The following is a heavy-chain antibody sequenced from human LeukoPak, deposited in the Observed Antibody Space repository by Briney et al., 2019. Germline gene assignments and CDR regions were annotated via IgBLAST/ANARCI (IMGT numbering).Heavy chain of an antibody. CDR2: IYASGTY. D-gene: IGHD6-19*01. CDR1: GGSINSGSYY. CDR3: ARAAYSSGWYDWFDP. J-gene: IGHJ5*02. V-gene: IGHV4-61*02. Sequence: SETLSLXCTVSGGSINSGSYYWSWNRQPAGKELEWIGRIYASGTYNYNPSLNSSVTISVDTHKNLFTLMLGPVTAADTAVYYCARAAYSSGWYDWFDPWGQGTLVTVSS.